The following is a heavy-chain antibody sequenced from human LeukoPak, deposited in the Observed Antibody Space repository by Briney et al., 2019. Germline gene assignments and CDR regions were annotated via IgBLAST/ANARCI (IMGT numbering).Heavy chain of an antibody. D-gene: IGHD3-3*01. Sequence: GGSLRLSCAASGFTFDDYAMHWVRQAPGKGLEWVSGISWNSGTIGYADSVKGRFTISRDNAKNSLYLQMNSLRAEDTAVYYCVRGQTFGVVLDSWGQGTLVTVSS. V-gene: IGHV3-9*01. CDR3: VRGQTFGVVLDS. CDR1: GFTFDDYA. J-gene: IGHJ4*02. CDR2: ISWNSGTI.